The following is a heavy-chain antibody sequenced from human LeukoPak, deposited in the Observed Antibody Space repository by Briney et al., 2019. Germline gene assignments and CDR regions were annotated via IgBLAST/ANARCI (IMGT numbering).Heavy chain of an antibody. CDR2: FDPEDGET. J-gene: IGHJ3*02. Sequence: ASVKVSCKASGYTLTELSLHWVRQAPGNGLEWMGGFDPEDGETIYAQRFQGRVTMTEDTSTDTAYMELSNLRSEDTAVYYCATDSGDTAMVIPDAFDIWGQGTMVTVSS. CDR3: ATDSGDTAMVIPDAFDI. V-gene: IGHV1-24*01. CDR1: GYTLTELS. D-gene: IGHD5-18*01.